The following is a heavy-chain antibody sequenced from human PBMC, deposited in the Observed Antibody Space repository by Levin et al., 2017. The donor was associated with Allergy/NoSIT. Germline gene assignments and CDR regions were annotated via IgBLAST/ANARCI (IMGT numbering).Heavy chain of an antibody. Sequence: QPGGSLRLSCAASGFTFSSDVMSWVRQAPGKGLEWVSGISESGGTTYYADSVKGRFTISRDNSKNTLYLEMNSLRAEDTAVYYCAKGSYCSAGTCYARLGNWGQGTLVTVSS. J-gene: IGHJ4*02. D-gene: IGHD2-15*01. CDR1: GFTFSSDV. V-gene: IGHV3-23*01. CDR2: ISESGGTT. CDR3: AKGSYCSAGTCYARLGN.